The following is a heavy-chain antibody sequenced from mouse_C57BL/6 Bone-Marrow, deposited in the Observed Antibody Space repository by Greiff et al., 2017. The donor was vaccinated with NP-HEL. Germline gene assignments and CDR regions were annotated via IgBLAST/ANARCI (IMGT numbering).Heavy chain of an antibody. CDR1: GFNIKDDY. CDR2: IDPENGDT. J-gene: IGHJ4*01. V-gene: IGHV14-4*01. CDR3: TTSGYAMDY. Sequence: EVKLMESGAELVRPGASVKLSCTASGFNIKDDYMHWVKQRPEQGLEWIGWIDPENGDTEYASKFQGKATITADTSSNTAYLQLSSLTSEDTAVYYGTTSGYAMDYWGQGTSVTVSS.